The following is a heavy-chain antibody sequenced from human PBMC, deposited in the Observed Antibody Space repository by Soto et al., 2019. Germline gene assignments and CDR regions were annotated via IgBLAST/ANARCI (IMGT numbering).Heavy chain of an antibody. D-gene: IGHD6-13*01. Sequence: GGSLRLSCAASGFTFSSYAMSWVRQAPGKGLEWVSAISGSGGSTYYADSVKGRFTISRDNSKNTLYLQMNSLRAEDTAVYYCARNLGYSSSWYGEAYYYYGMDVWRQGTTVTVSS. CDR2: ISGSGGST. CDR3: ARNLGYSSSWYGEAYYYYGMDV. CDR1: GFTFSSYA. J-gene: IGHJ6*02. V-gene: IGHV3-23*01.